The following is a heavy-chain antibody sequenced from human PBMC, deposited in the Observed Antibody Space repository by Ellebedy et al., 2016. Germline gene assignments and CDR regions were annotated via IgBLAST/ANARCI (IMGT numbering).Heavy chain of an antibody. J-gene: IGHJ5*02. CDR1: GGSISNGGFP. CDR2: IYHSGST. Sequence: SETLSLTCAVSGGSISNGGFPWGWIRQAPGKGLEWIGYIYHSGSTYYNPSLKSRVTMSVDRSKNQHFSLKLTSVTAADTAVYFCARGRDIVGAEFDPWGQGTLVTVSS. CDR3: ARGRDIVGAEFDP. V-gene: IGHV4-30-2*01. D-gene: IGHD2-15*01.